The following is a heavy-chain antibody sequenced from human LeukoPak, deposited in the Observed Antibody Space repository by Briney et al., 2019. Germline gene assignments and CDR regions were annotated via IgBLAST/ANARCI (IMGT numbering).Heavy chain of an antibody. J-gene: IGHJ6*03. CDR2: IYYSGST. CDR1: GGSISSYY. Sequence: PSETLSLTCTVSGGSISSYYWSWIRQPPGKGLEWIGYIYYSGSTNYNPSLKSRVTISVDTSKNQFSLKLSSVTAADTAVYYCARHDSSGYMIYYMDVWGKGTTVTVSS. CDR3: ARHDSSGYMIYYMDV. V-gene: IGHV4-59*01. D-gene: IGHD3-22*01.